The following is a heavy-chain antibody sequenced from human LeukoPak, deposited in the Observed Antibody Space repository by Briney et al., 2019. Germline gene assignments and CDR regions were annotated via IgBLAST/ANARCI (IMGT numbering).Heavy chain of an antibody. D-gene: IGHD6-13*01. CDR3: ERRSDTAAGLY. V-gene: IGHV4-34*01. CDR1: AGSFSIYS. J-gene: IGHJ4*02. CDR2: INHSGST. Sequence: PSETLSLACALYAGSFSIYSWRSNRQPPGKGLEWIGEINHSGSTNYNPSLKSRVTISVETSKNQFSLKLSPVTAADTAGNYYERRSDTAAGLYWVRGTLVTVSS.